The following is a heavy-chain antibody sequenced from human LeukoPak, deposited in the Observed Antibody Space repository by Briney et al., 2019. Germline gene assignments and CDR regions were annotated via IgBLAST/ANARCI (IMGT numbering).Heavy chain of an antibody. V-gene: IGHV3-30*18. D-gene: IGHD4-17*01. CDR2: ISYDGSNK. Sequence: GGSPRLSCAASGFTFSSYGMHWVRQAPGKGLEWVAVISYDGSNKYYADSVKGRFTISRDNSKNTLYLQMNSLRAEDTAVYYCANTVTTYYYYGMDVWGKGTTVTVSS. CDR1: GFTFSSYG. J-gene: IGHJ6*04. CDR3: ANTVTTYYYYGMDV.